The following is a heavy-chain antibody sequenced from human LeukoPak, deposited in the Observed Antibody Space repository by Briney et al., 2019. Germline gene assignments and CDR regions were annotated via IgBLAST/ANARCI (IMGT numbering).Heavy chain of an antibody. CDR2: IYYSGST. CDR3: ARETNSGWYGDY. Sequence: PSETLSLTCTVSGGSISSSSYYWGWIRQPPGKGLEWIGSIYYSGSTYYNPSLKSRVTISVDTSKNQFSLKLSSATAADTAVYYCARETNSGWYGDYWDQGTLVTVSS. CDR1: GGSISSSSYY. J-gene: IGHJ4*02. D-gene: IGHD6-19*01. V-gene: IGHV4-39*07.